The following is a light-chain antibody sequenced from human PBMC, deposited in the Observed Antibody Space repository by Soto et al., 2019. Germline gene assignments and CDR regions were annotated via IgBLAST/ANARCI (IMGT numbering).Light chain of an antibody. CDR2: GTS. CDR3: QQYENRPYT. V-gene: IGKV1-39*01. J-gene: IGKJ3*01. Sequence: DIQMTQSPSSLSASIGDRVTITCRASQTITTYLNWYQQRPGKAPNLLIYGTSSLQSGVPSRFSGGGSETDFTLTISSLQPDDNATYYCQQYENRPYTFGPGTKVDIK. CDR1: QTITTY.